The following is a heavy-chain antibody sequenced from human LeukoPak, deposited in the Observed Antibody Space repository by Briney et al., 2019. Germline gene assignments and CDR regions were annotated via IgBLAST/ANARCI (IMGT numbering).Heavy chain of an antibody. CDR1: GHTFTDYY. CDR2: INPNSGGT. D-gene: IGHD6-6*01. V-gene: IGHV1-2*02. Sequence: ASVKVSCKASGHTFTDYYMHWVRQAPGQGFEWMGWINPNSGGTNYAQKFQGRVTMTRDTSISTAYMELTSLRSDDTAVYYCTRGLSIATRPAYYFDYWGQGTLVTVFS. J-gene: IGHJ4*02. CDR3: TRGLSIATRPAYYFDY.